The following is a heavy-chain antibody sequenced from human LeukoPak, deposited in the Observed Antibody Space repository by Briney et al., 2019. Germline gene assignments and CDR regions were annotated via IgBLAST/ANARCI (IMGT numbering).Heavy chain of an antibody. CDR3: ARTSNRPADRPLSFWFDP. Sequence: PSETLSLTCTVSGGSISSGGYYWSWIRQHPGKGLEWIGYIYYSGSTYYNPSLKSRVTISVDTSKNQFSLKLSSVTAADTAVYYCARTSNRPADRPLSFWFDPWGQGTLVTVSS. V-gene: IGHV4-31*03. D-gene: IGHD6-6*01. CDR2: IYYSGST. J-gene: IGHJ5*02. CDR1: GGSISSGGYY.